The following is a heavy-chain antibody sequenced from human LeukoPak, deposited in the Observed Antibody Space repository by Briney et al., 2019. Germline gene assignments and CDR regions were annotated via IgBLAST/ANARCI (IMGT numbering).Heavy chain of an antibody. CDR1: GFTFSSYS. CDR3: ARIGRITAAEGY. D-gene: IGHD6-13*01. J-gene: IGHJ4*02. CDR2: ISSSSSYI. Sequence: GGSLRLSCAASGFTFSSYSMNWVRQAPGKGLEWVSSISSSSSYIYYADSVKGRFTISRDNAKNSLYLQMNSLRAEDTAVYYCARIGRITAAEGYWGQGTLVTVSS. V-gene: IGHV3-21*01.